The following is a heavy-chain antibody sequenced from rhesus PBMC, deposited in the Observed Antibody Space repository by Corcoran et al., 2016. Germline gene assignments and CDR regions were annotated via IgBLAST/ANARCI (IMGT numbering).Heavy chain of an antibody. Sequence: QVQLQESGPGLVKPSETLSLTCAVSGGSISSSYYQWSWSRQPPRKGLEWLGAICYSGSTSYNPSLKSRVTISRDTSKNQFSLKLSSVTAADTAVYYCARRLSSAFDYWGQGVLVTVSS. CDR1: GGSISSSYYQ. J-gene: IGHJ4*01. D-gene: IGHD6-31*01. CDR3: ARRLSSAFDY. V-gene: IGHV4-122*02. CDR2: ICYSGST.